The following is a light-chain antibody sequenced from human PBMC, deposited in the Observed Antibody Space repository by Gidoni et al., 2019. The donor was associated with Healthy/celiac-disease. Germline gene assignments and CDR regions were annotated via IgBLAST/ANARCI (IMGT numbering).Light chain of an antibody. J-gene: IGKJ2*01. CDR3: QQLNSYPRT. V-gene: IGKV1-9*01. Sequence: DIQLTQSPSFLSASVGDRVTITCRASQGISSYLACDQQKPGKAPKLLIYAASTLQSGVPSRFSGSGSGTEFTLTISSLQPEDFATYYCQQLNSYPRTFGQGTKLEIK. CDR1: QGISSY. CDR2: AAS.